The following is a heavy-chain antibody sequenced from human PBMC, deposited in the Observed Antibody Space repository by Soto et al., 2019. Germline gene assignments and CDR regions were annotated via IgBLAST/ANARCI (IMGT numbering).Heavy chain of an antibody. CDR2: ISDAGGNT. CDR3: AKQQKDYYGLDV. CDR1: GFTFSSFA. Sequence: EVQLLESGGGLVQPGGSLRLSCVASGFTFSSFAMSWVRQAPGKGLEWVSTISDAGGNTYNADSLKGRFTISRDNSRNTLYLQMNSLRAEDTAIYYCAKQQKDYYGLDVWGQGTTVTVSS. J-gene: IGHJ6*02. V-gene: IGHV3-23*01.